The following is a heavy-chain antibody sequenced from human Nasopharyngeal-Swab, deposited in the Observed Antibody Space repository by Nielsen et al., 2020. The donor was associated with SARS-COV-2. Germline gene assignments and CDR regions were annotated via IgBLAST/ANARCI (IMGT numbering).Heavy chain of an antibody. D-gene: IGHD6-13*01. CDR3: ARPLSRDSTWTTEANWFDP. V-gene: IGHV3-11*03. CDR1: GFTFSDYY. J-gene: IGHJ5*02. Sequence: GESLKISCAASGFTFSDYYMSWIRQAPGKGLEWVSYISTSSSYTNYADSVKGRFTISRDNARNSVYLQMNSLRAEDTALYHCARPLSRDSTWTTEANWFDPWGQGTLVTVSS. CDR2: ISTSSSYT.